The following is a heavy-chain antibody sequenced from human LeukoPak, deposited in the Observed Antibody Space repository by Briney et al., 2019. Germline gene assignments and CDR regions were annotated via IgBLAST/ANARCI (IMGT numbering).Heavy chain of an antibody. CDR2: IYSGGST. D-gene: IGHD3-22*01. J-gene: IGHJ4*02. Sequence: GGSLGLSCAASGFTVSSNYMSWVRQAPGKGLEWVSVIYSGGSTYYADSVKGRFTISRDNSKNTLFLQMNSLRAEDTAVYYCAKRDRRITMIVVDHDYWGQGTLVTVSS. CDR1: GFTVSSNY. V-gene: IGHV3-53*01. CDR3: AKRDRRITMIVVDHDY.